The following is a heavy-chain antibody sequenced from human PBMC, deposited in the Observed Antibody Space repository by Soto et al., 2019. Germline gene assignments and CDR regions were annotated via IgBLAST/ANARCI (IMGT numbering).Heavy chain of an antibody. CDR1: GFTFDDYA. CDR3: AKDKYPISSGWTNDAFDI. CDR2: ISWNSGSI. J-gene: IGHJ3*02. V-gene: IGHV3-9*01. D-gene: IGHD6-19*01. Sequence: GGSLRLSCAASGFTFDDYAMHWVRQAPGKGLEWVSGISWNSGSIGYADSVKGRFTISRDNAKNSLYLQMNSLRAEDTALYYCAKDKYPISSGWTNDAFDIWGQGTMVTVSS.